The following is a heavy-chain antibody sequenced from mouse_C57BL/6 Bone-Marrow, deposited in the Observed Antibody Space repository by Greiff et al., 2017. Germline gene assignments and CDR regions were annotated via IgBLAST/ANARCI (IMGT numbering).Heavy chain of an antibody. CDR3: ARLRIGSSYKGWYFDV. V-gene: IGHV5-12*01. CDR1: GFTFSDYY. CDR2: ISNGGGST. D-gene: IGHD1-1*01. Sequence: DVKLVESGGGLVQPGGSLKLSCAASGFTFSDYYMYWVRQTPEKRLEWVAYISNGGGSTYYPDTVKGRFTISRDNAKNTLYLQMSRLKSEDTAMYYCARLRIGSSYKGWYFDVWGTGTTVTVSS. J-gene: IGHJ1*03.